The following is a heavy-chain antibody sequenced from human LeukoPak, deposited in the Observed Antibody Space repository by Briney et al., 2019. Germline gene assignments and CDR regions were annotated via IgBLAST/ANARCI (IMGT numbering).Heavy chain of an antibody. CDR1: GYTFTDSY. CDR2: INPTGGST. V-gene: IGHV1-46*01. Sequence: ASVKVSCKASGYTFTDSYVHWVRQAPGQGLEWMGFINPTGGSTSYAQMFQGRVTMTRDMSTSTVYMELSSLRSEDTAVYYCARNEKSGLDYWGQGALVTVSS. D-gene: IGHD1-1*01. J-gene: IGHJ4*02. CDR3: ARNEKSGLDY.